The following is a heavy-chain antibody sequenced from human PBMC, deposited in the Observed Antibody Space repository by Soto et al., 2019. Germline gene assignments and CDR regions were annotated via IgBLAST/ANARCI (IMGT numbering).Heavy chain of an antibody. CDR1: VDSFTSYW. J-gene: IGHJ5*02. Sequence: PGGPRTISCKGSVDSFTSYWISWVRKMSGKGLEWMRRIDTSDSYTNYSPSFQGNVTISADKSISTAYLQWSSLKSSDTAMYYCAKQPGTSRGCYEGVAWGQGTLFSVSS. V-gene: IGHV5-10-1*01. CDR3: AKQPGTSRGCYEGVA. CDR2: IDTSDSYT. D-gene: IGHD6-19*01.